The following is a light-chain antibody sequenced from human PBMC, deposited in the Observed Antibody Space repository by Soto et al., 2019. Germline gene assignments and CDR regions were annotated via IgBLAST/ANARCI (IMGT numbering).Light chain of an antibody. V-gene: IGLV1-40*01. CDR2: GNS. CDR3: QSYDSSLSGSVV. CDR1: SSNIGAGYD. Sequence: VLTQPPSVSGAPGQRVTISCTGSSSNIGAGYDVHWYQQLPGTAPKLLIYGNSNRPSGVPDRFSGSKSGTSASLAITGLQAEDEADYYCQSYDSSLSGSVVFGGGTQMTVL. J-gene: IGLJ2*01.